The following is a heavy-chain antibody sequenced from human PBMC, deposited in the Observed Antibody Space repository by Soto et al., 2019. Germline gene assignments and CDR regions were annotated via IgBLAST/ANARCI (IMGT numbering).Heavy chain of an antibody. Sequence: GGSLRLSCAASGFTFSDYYMSWIRQAPGKGLEWVSYISSSGSTIYYADSVKGRFTISRDNAKNSLYLQMNSLRAEDTAVYYCARDGITGSTPLSNDDPFDYWGRGTLVTVSS. CDR2: ISSSGSTI. CDR1: GFTFSDYY. V-gene: IGHV3-11*01. D-gene: IGHD1-20*01. J-gene: IGHJ4*02. CDR3: ARDGITGSTPLSNDDPFDY.